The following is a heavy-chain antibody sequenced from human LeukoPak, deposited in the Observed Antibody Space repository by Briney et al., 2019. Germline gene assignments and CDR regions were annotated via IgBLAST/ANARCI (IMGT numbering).Heavy chain of an antibody. D-gene: IGHD1-26*01. CDR2: ISSSSSYI. CDR1: GFTFSSYS. V-gene: IGHV3-21*01. CDR3: ARTTAQEWELPNGAFDI. Sequence: GGSLRLSCAASGFTFSSYSMNWVRQAPGKGLEWVSSISSSSSYIYYADSVKGRFTISRDNAKNSLYLQMNSLRAEDTAVYYCARTTAQEWELPNGAFDIWGQGTMVTASS. J-gene: IGHJ3*02.